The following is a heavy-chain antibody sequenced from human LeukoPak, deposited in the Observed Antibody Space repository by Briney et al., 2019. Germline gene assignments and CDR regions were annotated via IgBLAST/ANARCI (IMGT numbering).Heavy chain of an antibody. J-gene: IGHJ2*01. CDR3: AKDRNRYASNWYFDL. CDR2: ISHDATKK. CDR1: GFTFSSYD. V-gene: IGHV3-30*18. D-gene: IGHD1-14*01. Sequence: QTGGSLRLSCVVSGFTFSSYDMHWVRQAPGKGLEWVAVISHDATKKYYADSVKGRFTISRDNSKNTLYLQMNSLRAEDTAVYYCAKDRNRYASNWYFDLWGRGTLVTVSS.